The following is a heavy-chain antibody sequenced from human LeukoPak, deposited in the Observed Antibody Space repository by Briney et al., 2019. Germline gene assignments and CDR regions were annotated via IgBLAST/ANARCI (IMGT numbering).Heavy chain of an antibody. J-gene: IGHJ4*02. CDR2: INHSGST. D-gene: IGHD6-6*01. V-gene: IGHV4-34*01. Sequence: PSETLSLTCAVYGGSFSGYYWSWIRQPPGKGLEWIGEINHSGSTNYNPSLKGRVTISVDTSKNQFSLKLSSVTAADTAVYYCASEAPGAARDYWGQGTLVTVSS. CDR1: GGSFSGYY. CDR3: ASEAPGAARDY.